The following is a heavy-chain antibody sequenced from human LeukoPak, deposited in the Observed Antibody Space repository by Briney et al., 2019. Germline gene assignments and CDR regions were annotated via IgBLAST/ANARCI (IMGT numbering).Heavy chain of an antibody. V-gene: IGHV3-21*01. CDR2: ISSSSSYI. Sequence: GGSLRLSCAASGFTFSSYSMNWVRQAPGKGLEWVSSISSSSSYIYYADSVKGRFTISRDNAKNSLYLQMNSLRAEDTAVYYCARGLSGSSPHLDDAFDIWGQGTMVTVSS. J-gene: IGHJ3*02. CDR3: ARGLSGSSPHLDDAFDI. D-gene: IGHD1-26*01. CDR1: GFTFSSYS.